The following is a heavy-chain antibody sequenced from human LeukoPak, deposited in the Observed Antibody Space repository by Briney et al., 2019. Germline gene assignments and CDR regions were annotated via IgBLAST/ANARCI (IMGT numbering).Heavy chain of an antibody. CDR3: AKDQGRAPYYFDY. V-gene: IGHV3-23*01. Sequence: PGGSLRLSCAASGFTFSSYAMSWVRQAPGKGLEWVSAISGSGGSTYYADSVKGRFTVSRDNSKNTLYLQMNSLRAEDTAVYYCAKDQGRAPYYFDYWGQGTLVTVSS. CDR2: ISGSGGST. J-gene: IGHJ4*02. CDR1: GFTFSSYA.